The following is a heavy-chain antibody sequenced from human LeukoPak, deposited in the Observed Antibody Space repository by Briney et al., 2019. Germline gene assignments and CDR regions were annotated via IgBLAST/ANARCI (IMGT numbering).Heavy chain of an antibody. CDR1: GYTFTSYY. D-gene: IGHD2-2*02. CDR3: ARDRGYCSSTSCYTGFVFDY. V-gene: IGHV1-46*01. J-gene: IGHJ4*02. CDR2: INPSGGST. Sequence: ASVKVSCKASGYTFTSYYMHWVRQAPGQGLEWMGIINPSGGSTSYAQKFQGRVTMTRDTSTSTVYMELSSLRSEDTAVYYCARDRGYCSSTSCYTGFVFDYWGQGTLVTVSS.